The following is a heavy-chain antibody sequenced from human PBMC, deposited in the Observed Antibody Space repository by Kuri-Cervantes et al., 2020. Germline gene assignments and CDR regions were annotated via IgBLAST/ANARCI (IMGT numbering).Heavy chain of an antibody. CDR2: IYSGGST. V-gene: IGHV3-53*01. D-gene: IGHD4-17*01. CDR1: GFTVSSNY. CDR3: ARSRLMYGDYRGIFDY. J-gene: IGHJ4*02. Sequence: GGSLRLSCAASGFTVSSNYMSWARQAPGKGLEGVSVIYSGGSTYYADSVKGRFTISRDNSKNTLYLQMNSLRAEDTAVYYCARSRLMYGDYRGIFDYWGQGTLVTVSS.